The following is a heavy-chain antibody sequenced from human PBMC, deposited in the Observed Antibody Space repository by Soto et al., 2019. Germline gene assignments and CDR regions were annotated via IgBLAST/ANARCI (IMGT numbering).Heavy chain of an antibody. CDR3: ARALGPANYYYIGMDV. Sequence: PSETLSLTCTVSGGSISSGDYYWSWIRQPPGKGLEWIGYIYYSGSTYYNPSLKSRVTISVDTSKNKFSLKLSSVTAADTAVYYCARALGPANYYYIGMDVWGQGTTVTVSS. V-gene: IGHV4-30-4*01. CDR1: GGSISSGDYY. J-gene: IGHJ6*02. CDR2: IYYSGST.